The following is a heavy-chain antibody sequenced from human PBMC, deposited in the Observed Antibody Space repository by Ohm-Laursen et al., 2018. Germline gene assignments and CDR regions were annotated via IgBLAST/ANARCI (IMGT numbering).Heavy chain of an antibody. CDR1: GFTFSDYA. V-gene: IGHV3-9*01. CDR2: ISWNSGYI. D-gene: IGHD3-22*01. J-gene: IGHJ5*02. Sequence: SLRLSCAASGFTFSDYAMHWVRQAPGKGLEWVSGISWNSGYIGYADSVKGRFTISRDNAKNSLYLQMNSLRAEDTALYYCAKDAAADSSGSNWFDPWGQGTLVTVSS. CDR3: AKDAAADSSGSNWFDP.